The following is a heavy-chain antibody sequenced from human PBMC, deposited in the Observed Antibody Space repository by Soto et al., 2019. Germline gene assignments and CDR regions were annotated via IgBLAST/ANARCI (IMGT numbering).Heavy chain of an antibody. D-gene: IGHD6-13*01. Sequence: SETLSLTCTVSGSSISSSSSSWGWFLQPPGTGLEWTGTIYSGSTYYNPSLKSRVTISVDTSKNQFSLKLSSVAAADTAIYFCATTRGIAVGGSFDYLDQGALVTASS. V-gene: IGHV4-39*01. CDR1: GSSISSSSSS. CDR3: ATTRGIAVGGSFDY. CDR2: IYSGST. J-gene: IGHJ4*02.